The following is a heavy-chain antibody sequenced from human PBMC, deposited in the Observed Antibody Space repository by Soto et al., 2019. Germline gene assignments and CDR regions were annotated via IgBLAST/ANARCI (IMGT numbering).Heavy chain of an antibody. J-gene: IGHJ6*03. CDR1: GFTFDDYA. D-gene: IGHD1-7*01. V-gene: IGHV3-9*01. CDR2: ISWNSGSI. CDR3: AKDKLGGTTTAYYYMDV. Sequence: EVQLVESGGGLVQPGRSLRLSCAASGFTFDDYAMHWVRQAPGKGLEWVSGISWNSGSIGYADSVKGRFTISRDNAKNSLYLQMNSLRAEDTALYYCAKDKLGGTTTAYYYMDVWGKGTTVTVSS.